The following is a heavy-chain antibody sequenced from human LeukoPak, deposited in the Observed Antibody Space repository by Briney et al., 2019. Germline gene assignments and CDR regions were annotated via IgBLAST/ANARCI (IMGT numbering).Heavy chain of an antibody. CDR3: ARWHAGGRYYYGMDV. V-gene: IGHV3-48*03. CDR2: ISSSGSTI. CDR1: GFTFSTYE. D-gene: IGHD3-10*01. Sequence: PGGSLRLSCAASGFTFSTYEMNWVRQAPGKGLEWVSYISSSGSTIYYPDSVKGRFTISRDNAKNSLYLQMSSLRAEDTAVYYCARWHAGGRYYYGMDVWGQGTTVTVSS. J-gene: IGHJ6*02.